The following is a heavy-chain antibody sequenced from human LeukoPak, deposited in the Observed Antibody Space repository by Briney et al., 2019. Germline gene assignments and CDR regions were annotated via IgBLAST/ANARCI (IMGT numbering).Heavy chain of an antibody. Sequence: GGSLCLTCAASGFSLSSYAINWVRQRQGPGMERVSAISGSGGSTCWGDSIKGRFTIARDNSKYTLYLQMTSLRAEDTAVYYCTKDHRGDSSSWCGVWFDPWGQGTLVTVSS. J-gene: IGHJ5*02. CDR1: GFSLSSYA. CDR2: ISGSGGST. V-gene: IGHV3-23*01. D-gene: IGHD6-13*01. CDR3: TKDHRGDSSSWCGVWFDP.